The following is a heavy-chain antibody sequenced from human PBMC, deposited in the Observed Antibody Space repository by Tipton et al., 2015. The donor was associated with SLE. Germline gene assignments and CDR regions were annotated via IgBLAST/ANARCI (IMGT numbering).Heavy chain of an antibody. V-gene: IGHV3-7*01. CDR2: IKQDGSEK. D-gene: IGHD3-10*01. CDR1: GFSISIYW. Sequence: SLRLSCAASGFSISIYWMSWVRQGPGKGLEWVANIKQDGSEKNYVDSVEGRFTISKDNARNSLYLQMNSLRDEDTAVYYCARRGLSGSIDYWGQGTLVTVSS. CDR3: ARRGLSGSIDY. J-gene: IGHJ4*02.